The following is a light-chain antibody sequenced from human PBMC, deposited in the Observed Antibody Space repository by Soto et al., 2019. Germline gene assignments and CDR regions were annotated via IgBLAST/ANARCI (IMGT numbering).Light chain of an antibody. CDR3: QHYGYSLWT. CDR2: GVS. V-gene: IGKV3-20*01. J-gene: IGKJ1*01. CDR1: QSLTSSY. Sequence: EIVLTQSPGTLSLSPGETATLSCRASQSLTSSYLAWYQQRPGQAPSILIYGVSSRATGIPDRFSGSGSGTDFTLTITRLEPEDFAVYYCQHYGYSLWTFGQGTKVEIK.